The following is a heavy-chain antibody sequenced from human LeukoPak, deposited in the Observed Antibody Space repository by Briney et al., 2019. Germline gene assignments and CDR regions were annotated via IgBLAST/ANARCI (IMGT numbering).Heavy chain of an antibody. CDR2: IYTSGST. V-gene: IGHV4-4*07. Sequence: PSETLSLTCTVSGGSISSYYWSWIRQPAGKGLEWIGRIYTSGSTNYNPSLKSRVTMSVDTSKNQFSQKLSSVTAADTAVYYCARGPGPCSSTSCHQTFDYWGQGTLVTVSS. CDR1: GGSISSYY. J-gene: IGHJ4*02. CDR3: ARGPGPCSSTSCHQTFDY. D-gene: IGHD2-2*01.